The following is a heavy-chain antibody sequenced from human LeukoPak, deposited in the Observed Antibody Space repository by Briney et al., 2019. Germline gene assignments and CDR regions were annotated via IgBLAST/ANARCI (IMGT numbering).Heavy chain of an antibody. Sequence: GGSLRLSCAASGFTFSIYGMHWVRQAPGKGLEWVAIISYDGSKKYYADSVKGRFTISRDNSKNTLYLQMNSLRAEDTAVYYCAKGQSGYTYGYFHWGQGTLVTVSS. V-gene: IGHV3-30*18. D-gene: IGHD5-18*01. CDR2: ISYDGSKK. CDR1: GFTFSIYG. J-gene: IGHJ4*02. CDR3: AKGQSGYTYGYFH.